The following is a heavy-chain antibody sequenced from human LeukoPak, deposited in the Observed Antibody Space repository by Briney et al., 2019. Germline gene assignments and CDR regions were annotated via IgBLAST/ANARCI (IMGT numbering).Heavy chain of an antibody. CDR2: ISYTGSA. V-gene: IGHV4-59*08. Sequence: SETLSLTCTVSGGSIMTYYLSWIRQPPGKGMEWIGDISYTGSASYNPSLKSRVTISLDTSKNQFSLRLNSVTAADTAGYYCARWGGSTWYFDYWGQGTLVTVSS. CDR1: GGSIMTYY. D-gene: IGHD1-26*01. CDR3: ARWGGSTWYFDY. J-gene: IGHJ4*02.